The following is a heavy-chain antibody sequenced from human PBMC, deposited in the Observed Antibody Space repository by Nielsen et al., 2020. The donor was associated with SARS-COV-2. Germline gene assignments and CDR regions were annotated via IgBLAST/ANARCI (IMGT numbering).Heavy chain of an antibody. J-gene: IGHJ4*02. CDR3: ASRTHVETDMTIFDD. D-gene: IGHD5-18*01. CDR2: IIPMFSTA. V-gene: IGHV1-69*13. Sequence: SVKVSCKASGGTFSSYVVSWVRQAPGQGLEWMGGIIPMFSTADYAQKFQGRVTITADESTRTAYMELSSLRSEDTAVYYCASRTHVETDMTIFDDWGQGTLVTVSS. CDR1: GGTFSSYV.